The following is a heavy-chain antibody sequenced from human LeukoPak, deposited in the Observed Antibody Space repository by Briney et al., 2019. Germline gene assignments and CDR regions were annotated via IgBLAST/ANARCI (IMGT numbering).Heavy chain of an antibody. Sequence: GASVKLSCKASGYTFTGYYMHWVRQAPGQGLEWMGWINPNSGGTNYAQKFQGRVTMTRDTSISTAYMEMSRLRSDDTAVYYCARDIGYCSSTSCYTAFDPWGQGTLVTVSS. CDR3: ARDIGYCSSTSCYTAFDP. V-gene: IGHV1-2*02. CDR2: INPNSGGT. CDR1: GYTFTGYY. D-gene: IGHD2-2*03. J-gene: IGHJ5*02.